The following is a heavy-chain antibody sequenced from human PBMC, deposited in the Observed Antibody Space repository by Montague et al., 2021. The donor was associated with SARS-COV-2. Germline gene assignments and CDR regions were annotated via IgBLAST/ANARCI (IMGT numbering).Heavy chain of an antibody. CDR3: AGLGGILTGYYNWFDP. CDR2: IYYSGST. J-gene: IGHJ5*02. V-gene: IGHV4-39*01. Sequence: SETLSLTCTVSGGSISSSCYYWGWIRQPPGKGLAWIGSIYYSGSTYYNPSLKSRVTISVDTSKNQFSLKLSSVTAADTAVYDCAGLGGILTGYYNWFDPWGQGTLVTVSS. D-gene: IGHD3-9*01. CDR1: GGSISSSCYY.